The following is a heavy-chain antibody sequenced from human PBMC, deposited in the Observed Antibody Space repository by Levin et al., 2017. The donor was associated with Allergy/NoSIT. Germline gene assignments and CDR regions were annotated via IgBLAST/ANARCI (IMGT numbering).Heavy chain of an antibody. Sequence: GGSLRLSCAASGFTVSSNYMSWVRQAPGKGLEWVSLIYRGGTTYYADSVKGRFTISRDNSNNTLYLQMNSLRAEDTAVYYCARRYYGLGTYYMDVWGKGPTVTVAS. CDR3: ARRYYGLGTYYMDV. CDR2: IYRGGTT. CDR1: GFTVSSNY. J-gene: IGHJ6*03. D-gene: IGHD3-10*01. V-gene: IGHV3-66*01.